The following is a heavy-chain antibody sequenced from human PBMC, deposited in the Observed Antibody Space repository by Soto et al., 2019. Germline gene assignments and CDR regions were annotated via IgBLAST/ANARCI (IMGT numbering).Heavy chain of an antibody. D-gene: IGHD2-2*02. CDR2: IIPIFGTA. J-gene: IGHJ6*02. V-gene: IGHV1-69*01. Sequence: QVQLVQSGAEVKKPGSSVKVSCKASGGTFSSYAISWVRQAPGQGLEWMGGIIPIFGTANYAQKFQGRVTITADESTITAYMELSSLRSEDTAVYYCALVVVPAAINYYYGMDVWGQGTTVTVSS. CDR3: ALVVVPAAINYYYGMDV. CDR1: GGTFSSYA.